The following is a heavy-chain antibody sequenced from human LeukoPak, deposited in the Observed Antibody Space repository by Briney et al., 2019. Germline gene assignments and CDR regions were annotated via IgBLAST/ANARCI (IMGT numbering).Heavy chain of an antibody. J-gene: IGHJ5*02. CDR1: GFTFSDYW. D-gene: IGHD3-10*01. V-gene: IGHV3-7*01. CDR2: IWPDGSDK. Sequence: GSLRLSCAASGFTFSDYWMAWVRQAPGKGLEWVANIWPDGSDKYHGDSVRGRFTISRDNAQNSLNLQMNSLRAEDSGVYYCGRWGVNAGLDRWGQGTLVSVSS. CDR3: GRWGVNAGLDR.